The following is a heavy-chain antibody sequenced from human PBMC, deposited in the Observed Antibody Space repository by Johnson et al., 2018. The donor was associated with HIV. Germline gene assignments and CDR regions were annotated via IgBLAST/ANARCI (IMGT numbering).Heavy chain of an antibody. CDR2: IYSGGST. CDR3: ASAGSLYAFDI. V-gene: IGHV3-53*01. Sequence: RQAPGKGLEWVSVIYSGGSTYYADSVKGRFTISIDNSKNTLYLQMNSLRAEDTALYYCASAGSLYAFDIWGQGTMVTVSS. D-gene: IGHD1-26*01. J-gene: IGHJ3*02.